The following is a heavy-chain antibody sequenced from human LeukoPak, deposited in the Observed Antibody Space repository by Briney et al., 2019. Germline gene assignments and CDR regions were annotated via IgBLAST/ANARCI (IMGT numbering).Heavy chain of an antibody. Sequence: AASVTVSCKASGGTFSSYAISWVRQAPGRGLEWVGRIITIFGRANYAQKFQGRLRITTDESTNTPYMAMGSLTSKDTAVYFCGRELLCYSEADYRGHLGFDYWGQGTLVTVSS. CDR1: GGTFSSYA. D-gene: IGHD2-2*01. CDR3: GRELLCYSEADYRGHLGFDY. V-gene: IGHV1-69*05. J-gene: IGHJ4*02. CDR2: IITIFGRA.